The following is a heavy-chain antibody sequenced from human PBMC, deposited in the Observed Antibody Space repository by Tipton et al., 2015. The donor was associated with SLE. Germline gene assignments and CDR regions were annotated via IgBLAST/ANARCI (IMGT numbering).Heavy chain of an antibody. V-gene: IGHV4-39*07. CDR2: IYYSGST. J-gene: IGHJ6*02. CDR1: GDSINNDNYY. D-gene: IGHD1-26*01. Sequence: TLSLTCNVSGDSINNDNYYWAWIRQPPGKGLQWIGTIYYSGSTYYNPSLKSRVTISIDTSKNQFSLKLSSVTAADTAVYYCARHYNYLVGATAGYYYGMDVWGQGTTVTVSS. CDR3: ARHYNYLVGATAGYYYGMDV.